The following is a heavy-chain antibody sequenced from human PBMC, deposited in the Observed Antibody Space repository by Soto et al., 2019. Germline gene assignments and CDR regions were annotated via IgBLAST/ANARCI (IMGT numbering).Heavy chain of an antibody. CDR2: IYPGDSDT. J-gene: IGHJ4*02. D-gene: IGHD6-13*01. Sequence: GESLKISCKGSGYSFTSYWIGWVRQMPGKGLEWMGIIYPGDSDTRYSPSFQGQVTISADKSISTAYLQWSSLKASDTAMYYCARHLTEQQLKPRALDYWGQGTLVTVSS. CDR1: GYSFTSYW. CDR3: ARHLTEQQLKPRALDY. V-gene: IGHV5-51*01.